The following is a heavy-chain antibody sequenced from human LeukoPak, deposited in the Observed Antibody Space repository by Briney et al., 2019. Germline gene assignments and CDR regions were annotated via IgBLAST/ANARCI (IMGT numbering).Heavy chain of an antibody. CDR1: GFTFSSYA. Sequence: GASLRLSCAASGFTFSSYAMSWVRQAPGKGLEWVSAISGSGGSTYYADSVKGRFTISRDNSKNTLYLQMNSLRAEDTAVYYCAKDLGSSSWSPCEFDPWGQGTLVTVSS. CDR3: AKDLGSSSWSPCEFDP. J-gene: IGHJ5*02. D-gene: IGHD6-13*01. CDR2: ISGSGGST. V-gene: IGHV3-23*01.